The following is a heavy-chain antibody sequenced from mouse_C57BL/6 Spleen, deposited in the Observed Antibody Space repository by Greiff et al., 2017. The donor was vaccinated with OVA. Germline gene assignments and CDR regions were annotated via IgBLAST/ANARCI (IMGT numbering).Heavy chain of an antibody. Sequence: EVHLVESGGGLVKPGGSLKLSCAASGFTFSSYAMSWVRQTPEKRLEWVATISDGGSYTYYPDNVKGRFTISRDNAKNNLYLQMSHLKSEDTAMYYCARNHYDGYYDAMDYWGQGTSVTVSS. V-gene: IGHV5-4*01. CDR1: GFTFSSYA. CDR2: ISDGGSYT. D-gene: IGHD2-3*01. J-gene: IGHJ4*01. CDR3: ARNHYDGYYDAMDY.